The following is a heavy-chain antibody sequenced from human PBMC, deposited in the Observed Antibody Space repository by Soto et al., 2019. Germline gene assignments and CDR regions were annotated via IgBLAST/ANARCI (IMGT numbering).Heavy chain of an antibody. J-gene: IGHJ6*01. CDR1: GFTFSSYA. V-gene: IGHV3-64D*06. Sequence: GGSLRLSCSASGFTFSSYAMHWVRQAPGKGLEHVSTSNSEGGSAYYADFVKGRFTIFRDNSKSTLGLQMSSLRAEDTAIYYCVKTRLAVPGLRGYYYGMDVWGQGTTVTVSS. CDR2: SNSEGGSA. D-gene: IGHD3-10*01. CDR3: VKTRLAVPGLRGYYYGMDV.